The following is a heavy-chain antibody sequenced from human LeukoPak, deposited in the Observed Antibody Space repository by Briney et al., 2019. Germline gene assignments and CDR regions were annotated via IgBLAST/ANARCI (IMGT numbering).Heavy chain of an antibody. CDR2: LYYSGST. CDR3: ASAATFSVDY. V-gene: IGHV4-39*01. D-gene: IGHD2-15*01. Sequence: SETLSLTCTVSGGSVSSSFYYWGWLRHPPGKGLEWIGSLYYSGSTHYNPSLKSRFTMSVDTSKNQYSLKLSSVTAADTAVYFCASAATFSVDYWGQGTLVTVSS. J-gene: IGHJ4*02. CDR1: GGSVSSSFYY.